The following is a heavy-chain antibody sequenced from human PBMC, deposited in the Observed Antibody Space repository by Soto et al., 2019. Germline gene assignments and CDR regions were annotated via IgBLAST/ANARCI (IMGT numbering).Heavy chain of an antibody. J-gene: IGHJ4*02. CDR2: SYSAGSA. CDR3: ARVHISSYHYFDY. CDR1: GFTVSSSY. Sequence: EVQLVESGGGLVQPGGSLRLSCAASGFTVSSSYMSWVRQAPGKGLEWVSVSYSAGSADFADSVKGRFTISRDKSKNTLYLQMISLRAEDTAVYYCARVHISSYHYFDYWGQGTMVTVSS. V-gene: IGHV3-66*01. D-gene: IGHD6-13*01.